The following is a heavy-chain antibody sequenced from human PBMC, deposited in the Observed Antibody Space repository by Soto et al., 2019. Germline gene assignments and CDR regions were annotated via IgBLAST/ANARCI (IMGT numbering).Heavy chain of an antibody. J-gene: IGHJ5*02. Sequence: HPGGSLRLSCEASGFNLSNYEMIWVRQAPGKGLEWVSYISTSATTIYYGASVKGRFTISRDNAENSLYLQMSSLRAEDTAVYYCATQVTGLLDPWGQGTLVTVSS. CDR2: ISTSATTI. CDR1: GFNLSNYE. CDR3: ATQVTGLLDP. D-gene: IGHD2-21*02. V-gene: IGHV3-48*03.